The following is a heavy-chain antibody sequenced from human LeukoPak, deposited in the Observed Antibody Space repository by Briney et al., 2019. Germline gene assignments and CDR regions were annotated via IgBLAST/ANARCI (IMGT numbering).Heavy chain of an antibody. J-gene: IGHJ4*02. Sequence: GESLKISCKGPGYSFTSYWIGWVRQMPGKGLEWMGIIYPGDSDTRYSPSFQGQVTISADKSISTAYLQWSSLKASDTAMYYCASSIRYYDFWSGYYTSYYFDYWGQGTLVTVSS. V-gene: IGHV5-51*01. D-gene: IGHD3-3*01. CDR2: IYPGDSDT. CDR1: GYSFTSYW. CDR3: ASSIRYYDFWSGYYTSYYFDY.